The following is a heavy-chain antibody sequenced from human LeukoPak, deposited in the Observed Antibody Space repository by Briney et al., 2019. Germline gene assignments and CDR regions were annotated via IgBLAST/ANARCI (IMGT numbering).Heavy chain of an antibody. CDR3: ARGPPGIAASVSGG. V-gene: IGHV3-53*01. D-gene: IGHD6-13*01. J-gene: IGHJ4*02. CDR2: IYSGGST. Sequence: PGGSLRLSCKASGFTVSNNYMNWVRRAPGKGLEWVALIYSGGSTQYADSVKGRFTISRDNSRNTLYLQMSSLRVEDTAVYYCARGPPGIAASVSGGWGQGILVTVSS. CDR1: GFTVSNNY.